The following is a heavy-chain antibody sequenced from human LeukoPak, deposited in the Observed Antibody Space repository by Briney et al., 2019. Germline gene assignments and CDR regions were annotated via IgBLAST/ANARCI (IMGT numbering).Heavy chain of an antibody. D-gene: IGHD4-17*01. CDR1: GYTFTSYG. V-gene: IGHV1-18*01. Sequence: GASVTVSCTASGYTFTSYGISWVRQAPGQGLEWMGWISAYNGNTNYAQKLQGRVTMTTDTSTSTAYMELRSLRSDDTAVYYCARAGSTVTRYNWFDPWGQGTLVTVSS. J-gene: IGHJ5*02. CDR3: ARAGSTVTRYNWFDP. CDR2: ISAYNGNT.